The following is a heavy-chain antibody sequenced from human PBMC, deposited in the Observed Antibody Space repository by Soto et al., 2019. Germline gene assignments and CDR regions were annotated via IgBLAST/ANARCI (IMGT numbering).Heavy chain of an antibody. CDR3: GRGRSGQIVVFY. Sequence: ASVKVSCKASGYTFTGHYIHWVRQTPEQGPEWMGEIGPESGATRYAQGFQGRVTMTRDMSITTVYMELNNLSPDDTAVYYCGRGRSGQIVVFYWGQRTPVTVSS. CDR1: GYTFTGHY. J-gene: IGHJ4*02. CDR2: IGPESGAT. V-gene: IGHV1-2*02. D-gene: IGHD3-22*01.